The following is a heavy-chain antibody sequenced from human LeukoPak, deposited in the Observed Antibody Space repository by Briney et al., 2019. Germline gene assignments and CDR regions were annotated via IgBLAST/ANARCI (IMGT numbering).Heavy chain of an antibody. CDR2: IYYSGTT. CDR3: ARGAPHYDFWSGYSYYFDY. Sequence: SETLSLTCTVSGGSISNYYWNWIRQPPGKGLEWIGYIYYSGTTNYNPSLKSRVSMSVDTSKNQFSLKLSSVTAADTAVYYCARGAPHYDFWSGYSYYFDYWGQGTLVTVSS. J-gene: IGHJ4*02. D-gene: IGHD3-3*01. CDR1: GGSISNYY. V-gene: IGHV4-59*01.